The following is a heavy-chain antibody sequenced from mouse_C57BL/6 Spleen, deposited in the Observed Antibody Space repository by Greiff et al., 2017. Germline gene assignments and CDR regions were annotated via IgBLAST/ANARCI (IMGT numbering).Heavy chain of an antibody. J-gene: IGHJ3*01. D-gene: IGHD2-2*01. Sequence: VQLQQSGPGLVAPSQSLSITCTVSGFSLTSYGVDWVRQSPGKGLEWLGVIWGVGSTNYNSALKSRLSISKDNSKSQVFLKMNSLQTDDTAMYYWASDGGYDGSWFAYWGQGTLVTVSA. CDR1: GFSLTSYG. CDR3: ASDGGYDGSWFAY. V-gene: IGHV2-6*01. CDR2: IWGVGST.